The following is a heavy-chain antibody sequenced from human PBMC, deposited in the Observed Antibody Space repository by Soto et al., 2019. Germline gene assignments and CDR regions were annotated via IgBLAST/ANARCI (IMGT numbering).Heavy chain of an antibody. CDR1: GYSFTSYC. CDR2: IDPSDSYT. Sequence: LGESLKISCKGSGYSFTSYCISWVRQMPWQGLEWMGRIDPSDSYTYYSPSLQGHVTISADKSISTAYLQWSSLKASDIAMYYCRLTVQMATTSDGDYYFDYWGQGTLLTVSS. V-gene: IGHV5-10-1*01. D-gene: IGHD1-1*01. CDR3: RLTVQMATTSDGDYYFDY. J-gene: IGHJ4*02.